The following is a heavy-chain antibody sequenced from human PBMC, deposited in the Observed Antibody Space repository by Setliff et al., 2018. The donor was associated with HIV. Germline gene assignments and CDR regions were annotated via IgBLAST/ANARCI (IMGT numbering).Heavy chain of an antibody. V-gene: IGHV4-61*08. CDR3: ARVGGYVSLDY. CDR2: VYYTGKT. Sequence: SETLSLTCTVSGGSLISGGYYWSWIRQHPGKGLEWIGYVYYTGKTYYNPSLKSRVTISVDTSKNQFSLKLSSVTAADTAVYYCARVGGYVSLDYWGQGTLVTVSS. CDR1: GGSLISGGYY. D-gene: IGHD5-12*01. J-gene: IGHJ4*02.